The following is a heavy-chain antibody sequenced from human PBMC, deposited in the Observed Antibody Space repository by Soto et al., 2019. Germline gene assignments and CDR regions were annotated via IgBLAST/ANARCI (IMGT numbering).Heavy chain of an antibody. D-gene: IGHD2-8*01. CDR3: ARALDCTNGVCYYYFDY. CDR2: ISAYNGNT. Sequence: ASVKVSCKASGYTFTSYGISWVRQAPGQGLEWMGWISAYNGNTNYAQKLQGRVTMTTDTSTSTAYMELRSLRSDDTAVYYCARALDCTNGVCYYYFDYWGQGTLVTVSS. CDR1: GYTFTSYG. J-gene: IGHJ4*02. V-gene: IGHV1-18*04.